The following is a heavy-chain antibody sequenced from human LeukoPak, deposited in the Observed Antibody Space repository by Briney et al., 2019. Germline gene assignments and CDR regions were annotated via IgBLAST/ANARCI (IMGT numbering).Heavy chain of an antibody. V-gene: IGHV1-2*06. D-gene: IGHD3-22*01. CDR1: GYTFTGYY. CDR3: ASHHYDSSGQHDD. CDR2: INPNSGGT. Sequence: ASVKVSCKASGYTFTGYYMHLVRQAPGQGLEWMGRINPNSGGTNYAQKFQGRVTMTRDTSISTAYMELSRLRSDDTAVYYCASHHYDSSGQHDDWGQGTLVTVSS. J-gene: IGHJ4*02.